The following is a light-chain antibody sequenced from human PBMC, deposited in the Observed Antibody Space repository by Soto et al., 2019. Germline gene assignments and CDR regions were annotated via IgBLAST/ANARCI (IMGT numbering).Light chain of an antibody. CDR1: QGVSRK. Sequence: DIVMTQSPATLSVAPGERVTFSCRASQGVSRKLAWYQHKPGQAPRLLISGASTGATDIPARFSGSGSGTEFTLTISSLQSEDCAIYYCQQYHTSPITFGGGTKVEIK. J-gene: IGKJ4*01. V-gene: IGKV3-15*01. CDR2: GAS. CDR3: QQYHTSPIT.